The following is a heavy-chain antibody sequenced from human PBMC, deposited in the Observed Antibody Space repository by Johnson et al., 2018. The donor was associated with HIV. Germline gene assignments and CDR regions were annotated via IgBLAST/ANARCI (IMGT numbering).Heavy chain of an antibody. CDR2: ISYDGSNK. V-gene: IGHV3-30*18. J-gene: IGHJ3*02. CDR3: GKDFRRFFPTPDAFDI. D-gene: IGHD4-23*01. CDR1: GFTVSSNY. Sequence: QVQLVESGGGLIQPGGSLRLSCAASGFTVSSNYMSWVRQAPGKGLEWVAVISYDGSNKSYADSVKGRFTISRDNAKNTLYLQMNSLRAEDTAVFYCGKDFRRFFPTPDAFDIWGQGTMVTVSS.